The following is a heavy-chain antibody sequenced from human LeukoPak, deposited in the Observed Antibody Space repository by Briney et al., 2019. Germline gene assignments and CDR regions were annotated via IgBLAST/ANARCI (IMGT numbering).Heavy chain of an antibody. CDR2: ISGSGGST. CDR3: AKEISGSYSH. Sequence: RGSLRLSCAASGFTFDHYAMHWVRQAPGKGLEWVSAISGSGGSTYYADSVKGRFTISRDNSKNTLYLQMNSLRAEDTAVYYCAKEISGSYSHWGQGTLVTVSS. V-gene: IGHV3-23*01. J-gene: IGHJ4*02. CDR1: GFTFDHYA. D-gene: IGHD1-26*01.